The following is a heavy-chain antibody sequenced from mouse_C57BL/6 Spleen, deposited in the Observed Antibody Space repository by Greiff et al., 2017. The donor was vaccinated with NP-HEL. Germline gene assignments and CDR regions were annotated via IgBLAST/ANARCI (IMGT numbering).Heavy chain of an antibody. CDR1: GFTFSSYA. V-gene: IGHV5-4*01. CDR2: ISDGGSYT. J-gene: IGHJ4*01. D-gene: IGHD2-1*01. CDR3: ARESLYYMGY. Sequence: DVHLVESGGGLVKPGGSLKLSCAASGFTFSSYAMSWVRQTPEKRLEWVATISDGGSYTYYPDNVKGRFTISRDNAKNNLYLQMSHLKSEDTAMYYCARESLYYMGYWGQGTSVTVSS.